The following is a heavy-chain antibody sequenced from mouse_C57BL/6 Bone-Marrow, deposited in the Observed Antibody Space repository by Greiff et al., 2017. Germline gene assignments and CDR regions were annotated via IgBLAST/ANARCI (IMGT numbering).Heavy chain of an antibody. CDR2: ISSGGSYT. Sequence: VKVVESGGDLVKPGGSLKLSCAASGFTFSSYGMSWVRQTPDKRLEWVATISSGGSYTYYPDSVKGRFTISRDNAKNTLYLQMSSLKSEDTAMYYCARHRAMITTVYFDYWGQGTTLTVSS. V-gene: IGHV5-6*01. CDR3: ARHRAMITTVYFDY. CDR1: GFTFSSYG. J-gene: IGHJ2*01. D-gene: IGHD2-4*01.